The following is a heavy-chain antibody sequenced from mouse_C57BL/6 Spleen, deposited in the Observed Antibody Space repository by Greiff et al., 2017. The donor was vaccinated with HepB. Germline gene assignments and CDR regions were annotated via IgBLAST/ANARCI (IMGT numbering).Heavy chain of an antibody. D-gene: IGHD4-1*02. CDR3: ARQLGPYYYAMDY. CDR2: IYPRDGST. V-gene: IGHV1-78*01. J-gene: IGHJ4*01. Sequence: VQLQQSDAELVKPGASVKISCKVSGYTFTDHTIHWMKQRPEQGLEWIGYIYPRDGSTKYNEKFKGKATLTADKSSSTAYMQLNSLTSEDSAVYCCARQLGPYYYAMDYWGQGTSVTVSS. CDR1: GYTFTDHT.